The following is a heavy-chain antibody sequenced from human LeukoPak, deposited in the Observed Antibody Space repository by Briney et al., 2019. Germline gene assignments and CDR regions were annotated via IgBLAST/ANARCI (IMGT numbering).Heavy chain of an antibody. CDR2: IGPSGSSI. Sequence: KPGGSLRLSCAASGFTFHDYYMSWIRQAPGKGLEWVSYIGPSGSSIYYADSVKGRFSVSRDNAKNSLYLQMDNLRAEDTAVYYCARRLYYDNSGYLYWGQGTLVTVS. CDR3: ARRLYYDNSGYLY. V-gene: IGHV3-11*04. CDR1: GFTFHDYY. J-gene: IGHJ4*02. D-gene: IGHD3-22*01.